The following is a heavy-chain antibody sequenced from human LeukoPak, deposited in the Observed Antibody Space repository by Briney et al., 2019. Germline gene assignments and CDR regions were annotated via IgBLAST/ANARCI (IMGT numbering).Heavy chain of an antibody. J-gene: IGHJ4*02. D-gene: IGHD3-16*01. Sequence: PGGSLRLSCAASGFTFSTFAVHWVRQSPGKGLEWVSSITGSGPYILYADSVKRRFTISRDNAKNSLYLQMDSLRAEDTAIYYCVRDVGAVRGEVYFDYWGQGTLVTVSS. CDR2: ITGSGPYI. CDR1: GFTFSTFA. V-gene: IGHV3-21*01. CDR3: VRDVGAVRGEVYFDY.